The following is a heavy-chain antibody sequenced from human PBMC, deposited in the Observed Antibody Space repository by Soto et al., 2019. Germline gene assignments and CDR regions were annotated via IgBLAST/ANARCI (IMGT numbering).Heavy chain of an antibody. V-gene: IGHV4-34*01. D-gene: IGHD2-15*01. CDR1: GGSFSGYY. Sequence: ETLSLTCAVYGGSFSGYYWSWIRQPPGKGLEWIGEINHSGSTNYNPSLKSRVTISVDTSKNQFSLKLSSVTAADTAVYYCASSLNDVVVAASATYWGQGTLVTVSS. CDR2: INHSGST. CDR3: ASSLNDVVVAASATY. J-gene: IGHJ4*02.